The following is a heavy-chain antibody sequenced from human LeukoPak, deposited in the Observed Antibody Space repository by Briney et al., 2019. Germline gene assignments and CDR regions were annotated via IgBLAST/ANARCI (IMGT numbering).Heavy chain of an antibody. D-gene: IGHD3-3*01. Sequence: SVKVSCTASGGTLRSYAISWVRQAPDQGLEWMGGFVPLIGTPEYALKFQGRVTITTDESTSTAYMELSSLRSEDTALYYCARETGRNYDFWSGFDSWGQGTLVTVSS. V-gene: IGHV1-69*05. CDR1: GGTLRSYA. J-gene: IGHJ4*02. CDR2: FVPLIGTP. CDR3: ARETGRNYDFWSGFDS.